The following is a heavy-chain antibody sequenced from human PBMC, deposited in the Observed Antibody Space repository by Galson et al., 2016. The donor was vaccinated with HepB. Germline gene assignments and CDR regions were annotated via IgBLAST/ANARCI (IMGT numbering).Heavy chain of an antibody. J-gene: IGHJ6*02. CDR3: AKDSYYDILTGPTYYYYGMDV. V-gene: IGHV3-7*01. Sequence: SLRLSCAASGFPFTTYWMTWVRQAPGKGLEWVANMKGDGSARYYLDSVKGRFTISRDNSKNTLYLQMNSLRAEDTAVYYCAKDSYYDILTGPTYYYYGMDVWGQGTTVTVSS. CDR2: MKGDGSAR. CDR1: GFPFTTYW. D-gene: IGHD3-9*01.